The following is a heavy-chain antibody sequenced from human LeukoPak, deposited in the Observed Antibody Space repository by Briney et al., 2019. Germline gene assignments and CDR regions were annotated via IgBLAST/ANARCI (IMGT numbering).Heavy chain of an antibody. D-gene: IGHD1-26*01. Sequence: GGSLRLSCAASGFTFDDYGMSWVRQAPGKGLEWVSGINWNGGSTGYADSVKGRFTISRDNAKNSLYLQMNSLRAEDTALYYCARDPYSGGYGDYYYYYMDVWGKGTTVTISS. J-gene: IGHJ6*03. CDR1: GFTFDDYG. V-gene: IGHV3-20*04. CDR3: ARDPYSGGYGDYYYYYMDV. CDR2: INWNGGST.